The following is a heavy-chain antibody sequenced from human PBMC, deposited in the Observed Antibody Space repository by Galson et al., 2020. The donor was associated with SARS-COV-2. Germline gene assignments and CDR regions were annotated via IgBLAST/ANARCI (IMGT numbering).Heavy chain of an antibody. CDR2: IYPGDSDT. CDR3: ARWAVSSSWYRSVEGDWYFDL. V-gene: IGHV5-51*01. CDR1: SFTSYW. D-gene: IGHD6-13*01. J-gene: IGHJ2*01. Sequence: SFTSYWIGRVRQITGKGLEWMGIIYPGDSDTRYSPSFQGQVTISADKSISTAYLQWSSLKASDTAMYYCARWAVSSSWYRSVEGDWYFDLWGRGTLVTVSS.